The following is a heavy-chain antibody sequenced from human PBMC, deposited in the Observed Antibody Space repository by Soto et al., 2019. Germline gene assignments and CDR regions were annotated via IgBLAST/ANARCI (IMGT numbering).Heavy chain of an antibody. CDR2: ISAYNGNT. D-gene: IGHD2-2*01. CDR1: GYTFTSYG. J-gene: IGHJ6*02. CDR3: ARICSSTSCYYYYGMDV. Sequence: ASVKVSCKASGYTFTSYGISWVRQAPGQGLEWMGWISAYNGNTNYAQKLQGRVTMTTDTSTSTAYMELRSLRSDDTAVYYCARICSSTSCYYYYGMDVWGQGTTVTVSS. V-gene: IGHV1-18*04.